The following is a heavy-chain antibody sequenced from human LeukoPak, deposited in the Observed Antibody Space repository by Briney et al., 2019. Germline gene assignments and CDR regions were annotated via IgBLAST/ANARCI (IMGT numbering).Heavy chain of an antibody. CDR2: IIPIFGTA. V-gene: IGHV1-69*05. J-gene: IGHJ5*02. CDR3: ATSYDSSGYYPT. Sequence: GASVKLSCKASGGTFSSYAISWVRQAPGQGLEWMGGIIPIFGTANYAQKFQGRVTITTDESTSTAYMELSSLRSEDTAVYYCATSYDSSGYYPTWGQGTLVTVSS. D-gene: IGHD3-22*01. CDR1: GGTFSSYA.